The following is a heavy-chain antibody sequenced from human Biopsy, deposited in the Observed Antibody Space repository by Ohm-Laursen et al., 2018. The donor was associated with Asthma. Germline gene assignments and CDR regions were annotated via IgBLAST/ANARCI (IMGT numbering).Heavy chain of an antibody. CDR1: GGSFTHYF. D-gene: IGHD6-19*01. J-gene: IGHJ1*01. CDR3: VRGEEVAGTYFKD. CDR2: INYREDT. V-gene: IGHV4-34*01. Sequence: PGTLSLTCAISGGSFTHYFWMWIRQPPGKGLEWIGEINYREDTNYNPSLESRVSISVDTSTYHFSLRLNSVTAADTAVYYCVRGEEVAGTYFKDWDQGTLVTVSS.